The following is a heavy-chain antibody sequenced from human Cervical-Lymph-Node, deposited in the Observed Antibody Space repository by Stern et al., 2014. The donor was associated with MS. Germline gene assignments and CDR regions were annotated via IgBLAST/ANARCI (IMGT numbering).Heavy chain of an antibody. Sequence: VQLVESGGGVVQPGRSLRLSCAASGFTFSSFGIHWVCQAPGKGLEWLAIIWYDGSNRYYADSVKGRFTLSRDNSKNTLYLQMNSLRAEDTAVYYCAREGGNTAEYFQHWGQGTLVTVSS. CDR3: AREGGNTAEYFQH. CDR1: GFTFSSFG. CDR2: IWYDGSNR. J-gene: IGHJ1*01. V-gene: IGHV3-33*01. D-gene: IGHD4-23*01.